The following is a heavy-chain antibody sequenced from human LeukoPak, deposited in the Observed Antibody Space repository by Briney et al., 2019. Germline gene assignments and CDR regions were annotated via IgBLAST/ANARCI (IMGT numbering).Heavy chain of an antibody. J-gene: IGHJ4*02. D-gene: IGHD6-13*01. V-gene: IGHV4-34*01. CDR3: ARVLGYSSSWYDDNDY. CDR1: GGSFSGYY. Sequence: SETLSLTCAVYGGSFSGYYWSWIRQPPGKGLEWIGEINHSGSTNYNPSRKSRVTISVDTSKNQFSLKLSSVTAADTAVYYCARVLGYSSSWYDDNDYWGQGTLVTVSS. CDR2: INHSGST.